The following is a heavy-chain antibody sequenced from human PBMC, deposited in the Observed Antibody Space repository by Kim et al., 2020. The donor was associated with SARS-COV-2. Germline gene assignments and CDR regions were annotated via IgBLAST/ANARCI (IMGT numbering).Heavy chain of an antibody. CDR3: AKDLGRRITIFGGTSESKYYYYYGMDV. V-gene: IGHV3-30*18. Sequence: GGSLRLSCAASGFTFSSYGMHWVRQAPGKGLEWVAVISYDGSNKYYADSVKGRFTISRDNSKNTLYLQMNSLRAEDTAVYYCAKDLGRRITIFGGTSESKYYYYYGMDVWGQGTTVTVSS. CDR2: ISYDGSNK. J-gene: IGHJ6*02. CDR1: GFTFSSYG. D-gene: IGHD3-3*01.